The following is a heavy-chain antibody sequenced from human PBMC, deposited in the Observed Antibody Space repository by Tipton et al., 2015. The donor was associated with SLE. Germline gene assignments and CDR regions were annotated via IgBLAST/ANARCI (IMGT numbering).Heavy chain of an antibody. V-gene: IGHV3-21*01. CDR3: ARDDYGEFDY. CDR1: GFTFSSYS. J-gene: IGHJ4*02. CDR2: ISSSTNYT. Sequence: SLRLSCAASGFTFSSYSMNWVRQAPGKGLEWVSSISSSTNYTYYADSVKGRFTISRDNAKNSLYLQMSSLGAEDTAVYYCARDDYGEFDYWGQGTLVTVSS. D-gene: IGHD4-17*01.